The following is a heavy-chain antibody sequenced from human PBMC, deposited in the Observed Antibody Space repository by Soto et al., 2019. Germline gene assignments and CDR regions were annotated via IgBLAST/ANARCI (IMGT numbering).Heavy chain of an antibody. V-gene: IGHV3-21*01. Sequence: EVQLVESGGGLVKPGGSLRLSCAASGFTVSSYSMNWVRQAPGKGLEWVSSISSTSSYIYYADSVKGRFTISRDNAKNSLYLQVNSLRAVDTAVYYCARGTTPSYWYFDLWGRGTLVTVSS. CDR1: GFTVSSYS. D-gene: IGHD1-1*01. CDR3: ARGTTPSYWYFDL. CDR2: ISSTSSYI. J-gene: IGHJ2*01.